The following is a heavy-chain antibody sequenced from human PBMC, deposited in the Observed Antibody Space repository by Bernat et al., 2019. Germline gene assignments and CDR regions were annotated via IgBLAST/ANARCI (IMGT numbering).Heavy chain of an antibody. Sequence: EVQLVESGGGLVQPGGSLRLSCAASGFTFSSYWMTWVRQAPGKGLEWVAIIKQDGSEKYYVDSVKGRFTISRDNAKNSLYLQMNSLRAEDTAVYYCTTDPIYIAVAGTHNDAFDIWGQGTMVTVSS. CDR1: GFTFSSYW. CDR2: IKQDGSEK. D-gene: IGHD6-19*01. J-gene: IGHJ3*02. V-gene: IGHV3-7*03. CDR3: TTDPIYIAVAGTHNDAFDI.